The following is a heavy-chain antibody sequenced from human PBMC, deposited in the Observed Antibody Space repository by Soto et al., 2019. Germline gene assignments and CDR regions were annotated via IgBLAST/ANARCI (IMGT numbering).Heavy chain of an antibody. CDR1: GFLLSSHS. V-gene: IGHV3-21*01. CDR2: INSSSSYI. CDR3: ARDRRNRAEAVVYHYGMDV. Sequence: GSLILCLSAFGFLLSSHSMNWALQAPGTGLDWVSSINSSSSYIYYADSANGRFTITRDNAKNSLYLQMHSLRAEATTVYYCARDRRNRAEAVVYHYGMDVWGQGTTVTVSS. J-gene: IGHJ6*02. D-gene: IGHD6-19*01.